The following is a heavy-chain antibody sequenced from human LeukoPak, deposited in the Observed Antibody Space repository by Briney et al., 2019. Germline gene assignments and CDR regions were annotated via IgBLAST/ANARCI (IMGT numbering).Heavy chain of an antibody. Sequence: SGPTLVKPTQTLTLTCTFSGFSLTTSAVGVGWIRQPPGKALEWLALIYWDDDKRYSPSLKRRVTITKDTSKNRVVLTMTDMDPLDTATYFCVHGGRDGYSVFDYWGQGSLVTVSS. CDR2: IYWDDDK. V-gene: IGHV2-5*02. CDR3: VHGGRDGYSVFDY. J-gene: IGHJ4*02. CDR1: GFSLTTSAVG. D-gene: IGHD5-24*01.